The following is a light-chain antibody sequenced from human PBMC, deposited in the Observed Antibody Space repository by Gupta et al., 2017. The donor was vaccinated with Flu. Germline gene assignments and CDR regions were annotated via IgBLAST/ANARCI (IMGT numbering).Light chain of an antibody. V-gene: IGLV4-60*03. Sequence: QPVLTQSSSSSASLRSSVRLTCTLRSGHNTNIISWHQQQPGKAPRFLMKLESSETYRRGSGVPDRFSGSSAGADRYLXIXNPQSEXEADYYCEAWGSATYVFGTGTKVTVL. CDR1: SGHNTNI. CDR3: EAWGSATYV. J-gene: IGLJ1*01. CDR2: LESSETY.